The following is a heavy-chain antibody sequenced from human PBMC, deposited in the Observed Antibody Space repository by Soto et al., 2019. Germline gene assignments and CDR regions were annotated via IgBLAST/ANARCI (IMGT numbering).Heavy chain of an antibody. CDR3: ASLQVVNGMDV. J-gene: IGHJ6*02. CDR1: GGSISSYY. CDR2: VSYSGSA. D-gene: IGHD2-15*01. V-gene: IGHV4-59*01. Sequence: SETLSLTCTVSGGSISSYYWGWIRQPPGKGLEWIGHVSYSGSANYNPSLKSRVTISLETSKNQFSLKLSSVTAADTAVFYCASLQVVNGMDVWGQGTTVTVSS.